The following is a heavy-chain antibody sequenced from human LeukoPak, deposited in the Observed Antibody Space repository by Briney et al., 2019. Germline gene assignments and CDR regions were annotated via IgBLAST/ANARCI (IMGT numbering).Heavy chain of an antibody. J-gene: IGHJ1*01. D-gene: IGHD1-26*01. Sequence: SETLSLTCAVSGYSIYSVYYWAWVRQPPGKWLEWIGTIYHSGSTYYNPSLKSRITISVDTSKNQSSLRLTSVTAADTAVYFCASSTAVVLAKKFQEWGQGTLVTVSS. CDR2: IYHSGST. V-gene: IGHV4-38-2*01. CDR3: ASSTAVVLAKKFQE. CDR1: GYSIYSVYY.